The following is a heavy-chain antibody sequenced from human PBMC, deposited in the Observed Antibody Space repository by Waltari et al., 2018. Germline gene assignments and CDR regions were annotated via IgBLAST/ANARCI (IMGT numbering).Heavy chain of an antibody. CDR3: AKDSMPRRMGYFQH. CDR2: IRYDGSNK. D-gene: IGHD2-2*01. Sequence: QVQLVESGGGVVQPGGSLRLSCAASGFTFSSYGMHWVRQAPGKGLEWVAFIRYDGSNKYYADSVKGRFTISRDNSKNTLYLQMNSLRAEDTAVYYCAKDSMPRRMGYFQHWGQGTLVTVSS. J-gene: IGHJ1*01. CDR1: GFTFSSYG. V-gene: IGHV3-30*02.